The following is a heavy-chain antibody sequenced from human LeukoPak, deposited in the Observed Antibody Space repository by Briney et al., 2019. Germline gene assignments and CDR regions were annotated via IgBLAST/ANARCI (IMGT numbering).Heavy chain of an antibody. D-gene: IGHD3-10*01. CDR2: IYYSGST. V-gene: IGHV4-59*01. J-gene: IGHJ4*02. CDR3: ARVEGTMVRGVRIFDY. CDR1: GGSFSSYY. Sequence: SETLSLTCAVYGGSFSSYYWSWIRQPPGKGLEWIGYIYYSGSTNYNPSLKSRVTISVDTSKNQFSLKLSSVTAADTAVYYCARVEGTMVRGVRIFDYWGQGTLVTVSS.